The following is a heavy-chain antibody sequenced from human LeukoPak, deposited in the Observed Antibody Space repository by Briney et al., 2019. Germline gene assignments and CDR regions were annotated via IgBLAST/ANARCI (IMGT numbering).Heavy chain of an antibody. CDR1: GFTFSSYR. Sequence: GGSLRLSCAASGFTFSSYRMNWVRQAPGKGLEWVSSISSSSSYIYYADSVKGRFTISRDNAKNSLYLQMNSLRAEDTAVYYCARDRYGGKNLDYWGQGTLVTVSS. CDR3: ARDRYGGKNLDY. J-gene: IGHJ4*02. D-gene: IGHD2-15*01. V-gene: IGHV3-21*01. CDR2: ISSSSSYI.